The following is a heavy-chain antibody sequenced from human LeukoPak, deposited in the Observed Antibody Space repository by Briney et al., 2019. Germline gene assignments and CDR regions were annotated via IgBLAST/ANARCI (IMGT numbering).Heavy chain of an antibody. CDR1: GYTFTTFA. CDR2: INTYNGNT. D-gene: IGHD2-15*01. Sequence: ASVTVSCNASGYTFTTFAITWVRQAPGQGLEWMGWINTYNGNTNYAQNLQGRVTMTTDTSTSTAYMELRSLTSDDTAVYYCARLGSDCGGGNCYWGQGTLVTVSS. V-gene: IGHV1-18*01. J-gene: IGHJ4*02. CDR3: ARLGSDCGGGNCY.